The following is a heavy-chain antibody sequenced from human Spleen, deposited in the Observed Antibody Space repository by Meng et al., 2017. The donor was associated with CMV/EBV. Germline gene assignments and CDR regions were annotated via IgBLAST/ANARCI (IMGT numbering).Heavy chain of an antibody. CDR2: IYYSGST. Sequence: SETLSLTCTVSGGSISSYYWSWIRQPPGKGLEWIGYIYYSGSTNYNPSLKSRVTISVDASKRQSSLRLNSVAAADTAVYFCARGQAFGYYFDYWGQGRLVTVSS. CDR3: ARGQAFGYYFDY. J-gene: IGHJ4*02. CDR1: GGSISSYY. D-gene: IGHD3-10*01. V-gene: IGHV4-59*01.